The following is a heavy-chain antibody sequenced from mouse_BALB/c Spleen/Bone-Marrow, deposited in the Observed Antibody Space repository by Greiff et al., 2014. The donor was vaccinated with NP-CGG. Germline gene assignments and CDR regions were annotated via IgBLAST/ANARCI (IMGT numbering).Heavy chain of an antibody. J-gene: IGHJ3*01. D-gene: IGHD1-1*01. V-gene: IGHV14-3*02. CDR2: IDPANVNT. CDR1: DFNIKDAY. CDR3: AVYYYGRSSFAY. Sequence: VQLKESGAELVKPGASVKLSCTASDFNIKDAYMHWVKQGPELGLEWIGRIDPANVNTKYDTKFQGKATITADTSSNTAYLLLSSLTSEDTAVYYCAVYYYGRSSFAYWGQGTLVTVSA.